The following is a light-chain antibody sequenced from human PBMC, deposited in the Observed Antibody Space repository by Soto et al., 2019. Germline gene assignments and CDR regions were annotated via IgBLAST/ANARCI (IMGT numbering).Light chain of an antibody. CDR2: DVS. CDR3: SSYTSSSILAGYV. V-gene: IGLV2-14*01. Sequence: QSALTQPASVSGSPRQSITISCTGTSSDVGGYNYVSWYKQHPGKAPKLMIYDVSNRPSGVSNRFSGSKSGNTASLTISGIQAEDEAYYYCSSYTSSSILAGYVFGTGTKLTVL. J-gene: IGLJ1*01. CDR1: SSDVGGYNY.